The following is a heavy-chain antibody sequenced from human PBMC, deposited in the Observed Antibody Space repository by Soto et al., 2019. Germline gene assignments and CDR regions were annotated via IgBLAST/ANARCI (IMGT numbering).Heavy chain of an antibody. Sequence: EVQLLESGGGLVQPGGSLRLSCAASRFTFSSYAMSCVRQAPGKGLEWVSTIGYTGGRTYYADSVKGRFNISRDNSKNTLYLQMNSLRAEDTAVYYCAKDSGRYNWNDLDYWGQGTLVTVSS. CDR2: IGYTGGRT. CDR1: RFTFSSYA. J-gene: IGHJ4*02. D-gene: IGHD1-20*01. V-gene: IGHV3-23*01. CDR3: AKDSGRYNWNDLDY.